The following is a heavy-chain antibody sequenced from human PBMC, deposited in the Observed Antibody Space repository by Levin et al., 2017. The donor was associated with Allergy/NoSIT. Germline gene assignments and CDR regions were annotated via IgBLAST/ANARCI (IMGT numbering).Heavy chain of an antibody. CDR1: GFTFSNAW. V-gene: IGHV3-15*01. CDR3: TSDGSGSHFQH. J-gene: IGHJ1*01. D-gene: IGHD3-10*01. Sequence: KTGESLKISCAGSGFTFSNAWMSWVRQAPGKGLEWVGRIKEMNDGGTTDYAAPVKDRFTISRDDSKNTLYLQMNSLKTEDTAVYFCTSDGSGSHFQHWGQGTRVTVSS. CDR2: IKEMNDGGTT.